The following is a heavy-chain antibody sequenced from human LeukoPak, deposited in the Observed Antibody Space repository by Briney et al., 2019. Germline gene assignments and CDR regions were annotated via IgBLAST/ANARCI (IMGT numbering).Heavy chain of an antibody. V-gene: IGHV3-15*01. CDR1: GFTFSSYA. D-gene: IGHD3-22*01. J-gene: IGHJ5*02. CDR2: IRSNSDGGTI. Sequence: GGSLRLSCAASGFTFSSYAMSWVRQVPGKGLEWVGRIRSNSDGGTIAYAAPVKGRFTLSRDDSKTTLYLQMNSLQTEDTAVYYCATDFYDSTWGQGTLVTVSS. CDR3: ATDFYDST.